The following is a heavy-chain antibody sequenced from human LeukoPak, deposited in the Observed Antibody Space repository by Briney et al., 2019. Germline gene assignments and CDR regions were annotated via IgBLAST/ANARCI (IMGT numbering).Heavy chain of an antibody. Sequence: GGSLRLSCAASGFTFSSYWMSWVRQAPGKELEWVANIKQDGSEKYYVDSVKGRFTISKDNAKNSLYLQMNSLRAEDTAVYYCARVVFPSRVSDYWGQGTLVTVSS. V-gene: IGHV3-7*01. CDR3: ARVVFPSRVSDY. CDR1: GFTFSSYW. J-gene: IGHJ4*02. CDR2: IKQDGSEK. D-gene: IGHD2-21*01.